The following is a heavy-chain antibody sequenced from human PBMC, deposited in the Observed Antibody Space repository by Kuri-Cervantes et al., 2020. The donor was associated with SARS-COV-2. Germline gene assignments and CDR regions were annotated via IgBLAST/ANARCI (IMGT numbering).Heavy chain of an antibody. J-gene: IGHJ6*03. CDR2: IKQDGSEK. V-gene: IGHV3-7*01. CDR1: GFTFSSYW. D-gene: IGHD5-12*01. Sequence: ETLSLTCAASGFTFSSYWMSWVRQAPGKGLEWVANIKQDGSEKYYVDSVKGRFTISRDNAKNSLYLQMNSLRAEDTAVYYCASSRGYSGYDLYYYYYMDVWGKGTTVTVSS. CDR3: ASSRGYSGYDLYYYYYMDV.